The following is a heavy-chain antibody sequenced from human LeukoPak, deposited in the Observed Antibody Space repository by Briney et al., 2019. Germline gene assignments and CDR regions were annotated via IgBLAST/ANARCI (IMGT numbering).Heavy chain of an antibody. CDR2: VSENGDGT. D-gene: IGHD1-1*01. V-gene: IGHV3-23*01. CDR3: ARGWTTFHH. CDR1: VFTFNHYA. J-gene: IGHJ4*02. Sequence: GGSLRLSCVGSVFTFNHYAMSWVRRAPGKGLEWVASVSENGDGTMYPDSVKGRFTISRDNSRKTVLLQVISLRVEDAATYYCARGWTTFHHGGQGSLVTVSS.